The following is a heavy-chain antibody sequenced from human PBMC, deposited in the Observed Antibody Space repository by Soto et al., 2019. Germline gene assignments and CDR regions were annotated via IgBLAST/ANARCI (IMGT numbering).Heavy chain of an antibody. J-gene: IGHJ6*02. V-gene: IGHV3-30-3*01. CDR1: GFTFSSYA. CDR2: ISYDGSNK. CDR3: ARDDRRYSGSYYYGMDV. Sequence: GGSLRLSCAASGFTFSSYAMHWVRQAPGKGLEWVAVISYDGSNKYYADSVNGRFTISRDNSKNTLYLQMNSLRAEDTAVYYCARDDRRYSGSYYYGMDVWGQGTTVTVSS. D-gene: IGHD1-26*01.